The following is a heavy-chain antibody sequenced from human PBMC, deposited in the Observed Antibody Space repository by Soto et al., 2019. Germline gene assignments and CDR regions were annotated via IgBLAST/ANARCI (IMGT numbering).Heavy chain of an antibody. CDR3: ARGWSSSWYPFDY. CDR1: RYTFTSYA. Sequence: RASVKVSCKASRYTFTSYAVHWVRQAPGQRLEWMGWINTATGDTEYSQKFQGRVTITRDTSASTAYMELSSLTSEDTALYYCARGWSSSWYPFDYWGQGTLVTVSS. J-gene: IGHJ4*02. D-gene: IGHD6-13*01. CDR2: INTATGDT. V-gene: IGHV1-3*04.